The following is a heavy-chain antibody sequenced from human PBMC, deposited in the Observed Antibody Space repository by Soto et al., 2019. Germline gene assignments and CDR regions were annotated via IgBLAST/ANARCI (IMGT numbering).Heavy chain of an antibody. D-gene: IGHD4-17*01. CDR3: AKGVLMTTSSNWFDP. CDR2: ISWNSGSI. CDR1: GFTFDDYA. Sequence: PGGSLRLSCAASGFTFDDYAMHWVRQAPGKGLEWVSGISWNSGSIGYADSVKGRFTISRDNAKNSLYLQMNSLRAEDTALYYCAKGVLMTTSSNWFDPWGQGTLVTVSS. J-gene: IGHJ5*02. V-gene: IGHV3-9*01.